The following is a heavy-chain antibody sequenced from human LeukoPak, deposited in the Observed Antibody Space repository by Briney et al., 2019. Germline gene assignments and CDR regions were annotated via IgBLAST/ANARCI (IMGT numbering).Heavy chain of an antibody. CDR1: GFTFSSYA. Sequence: PGGSLRLSCAASGFTFSSYAMSWVRQAPGKGLEWVSPISGSAISTFYVDSVNGRFTISRDNSKNTLYLQMNSLRAEDTAVYYCAKDLFTSGSYYSPFDFWGQGTLVTVSS. CDR3: AKDLFTSGSYYSPFDF. CDR2: ISGSAIST. V-gene: IGHV3-23*01. J-gene: IGHJ4*02. D-gene: IGHD3-10*01.